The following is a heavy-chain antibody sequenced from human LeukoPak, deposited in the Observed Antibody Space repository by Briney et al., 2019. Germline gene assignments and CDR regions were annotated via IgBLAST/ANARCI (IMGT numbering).Heavy chain of an antibody. CDR2: INHSGYA. CDR3: TRAVAGLPD. D-gene: IGHD6-19*01. CDR1: GVHFSNYY. J-gene: IGHJ4*02. Sequence: SETLSHTCAVSGVHFSNYYWSWVRQSASQGLEWFGEINHSGYANYNPSLKSRVTMSIDTSKNQFSLKLTSVTAADAGVYYCTRAVAGLPDWGQGTLVTVST. V-gene: IGHV4-34*01.